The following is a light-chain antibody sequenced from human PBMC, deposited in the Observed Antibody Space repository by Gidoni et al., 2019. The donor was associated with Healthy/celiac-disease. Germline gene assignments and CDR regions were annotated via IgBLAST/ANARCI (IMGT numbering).Light chain of an antibody. J-gene: IGLJ1*01. CDR3: SSYTSSSTSLYV. V-gene: IGLV2-14*03. CDR1: SSDVCGYNY. CDR2: DVS. Sequence: QPALTQPASVSGSPGQSITISCTGTSSDVCGYNYFFWYQLHPGKAPKLMIYDVSNRPSGVSERFSSSKSGNTASLTISGLQAEDEADYYCSSYTSSSTSLYVFGTGTKVTVL.